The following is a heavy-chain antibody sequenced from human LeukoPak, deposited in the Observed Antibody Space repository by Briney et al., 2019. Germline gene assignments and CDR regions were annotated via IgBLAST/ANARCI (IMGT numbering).Heavy chain of an antibody. D-gene: IGHD6-13*01. CDR3: ARDLNRRDRSIAAAGTVFDY. CDR1: GGSISSSNW. Sequence: TSETLSLTCAVSGGSISSSNWWSWVRQPPGKGLEWIGEIYHSGSTNYNPSLKSRVTISVDKSKNQFSLKLSSVTAADTAVYYCARDLNRRDRSIAAAGTVFDYWGQGTLVTVSS. CDR2: IYHSGST. J-gene: IGHJ4*02. V-gene: IGHV4-4*02.